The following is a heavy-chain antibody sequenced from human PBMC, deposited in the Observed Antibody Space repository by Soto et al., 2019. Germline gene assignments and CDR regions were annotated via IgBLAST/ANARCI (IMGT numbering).Heavy chain of an antibody. Sequence: SETLSLTCTVSGVSISSYYWSWVRQPAGQVLEWIGRIYTSGSTNYNPSLKSRVTMSVDTSKNQFSLKLSSVTAADTAVYYCARTNYLCSSGIYYYGLDVWGQGTSVSVAS. CDR2: IYTSGST. D-gene: IGHD2-2*01. J-gene: IGHJ6*02. CDR1: GVSISSYY. CDR3: ARTNYLCSSGIYYYGLDV. V-gene: IGHV4-4*07.